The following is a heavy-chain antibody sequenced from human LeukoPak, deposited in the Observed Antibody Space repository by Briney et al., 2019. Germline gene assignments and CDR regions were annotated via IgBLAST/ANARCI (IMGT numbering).Heavy chain of an antibody. V-gene: IGHV3-11*01. CDR2: ISGSGTTI. CDR3: ARDTLDDY. Sequence: GGPLRLSCAASGFTFSDYYMSWIRQAPGKGLEWISFISGSGTTIYYADSVKGRFSISRDNAKNSVFLQMNSLRAEDTAVYYCARDTLDDYWGQGTLVTVSS. CDR1: GFTFSDYY. J-gene: IGHJ4*02.